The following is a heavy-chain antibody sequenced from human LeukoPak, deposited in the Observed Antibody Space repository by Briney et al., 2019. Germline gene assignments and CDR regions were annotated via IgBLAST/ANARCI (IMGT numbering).Heavy chain of an antibody. CDR3: ARDPHDNWNDLDS. J-gene: IGHJ4*02. CDR2: INEDGSEK. V-gene: IGHV3-7*01. D-gene: IGHD1-20*01. Sequence: GGSLRLSCAASGFTFSNYWMSWVRQAPGKGLEWVANINEDGSEKYSVDSVKGRFTISRDNAENSLYLQMNSLRAEDTAVYYCARDPHDNWNDLDSRGQGTLVTVSS. CDR1: GFTFSNYW.